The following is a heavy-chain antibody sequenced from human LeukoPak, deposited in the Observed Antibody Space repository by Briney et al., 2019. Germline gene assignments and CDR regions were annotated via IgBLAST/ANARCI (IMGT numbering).Heavy chain of an antibody. D-gene: IGHD3-3*01. V-gene: IGHV4-4*07. CDR2: IYTNGST. Sequence: SETLSLTCTVSGGSISSYYWSWIRRPAGKGLEWIGRIYTNGSTNYNPSLKSRVTMSVDTSKNQFSLKLSSVTAADTAVYYCARGTLYYDFWSGPFDYWGQGTLVTVSS. J-gene: IGHJ4*02. CDR1: GGSISSYY. CDR3: ARGTLYYDFWSGPFDY.